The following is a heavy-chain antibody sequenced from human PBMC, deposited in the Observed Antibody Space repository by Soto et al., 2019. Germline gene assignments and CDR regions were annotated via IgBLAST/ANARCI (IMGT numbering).Heavy chain of an antibody. J-gene: IGHJ4*02. D-gene: IGHD2-15*01. Sequence: GGSLRLSCAASGFTFSSHWMHWVRQAPGKGLEWVSRINIDGSSTSYADSVKGRFTISRDNAKNTLYLQMNSLRAEDTAVYYCAVSCGGGSCYDFDYWGQGTLVTVS. V-gene: IGHV3-74*01. CDR2: INIDGSST. CDR1: GFTFSSHW. CDR3: AVSCGGGSCYDFDY.